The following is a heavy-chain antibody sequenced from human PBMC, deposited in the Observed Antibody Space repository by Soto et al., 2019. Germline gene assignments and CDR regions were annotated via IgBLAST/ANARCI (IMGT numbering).Heavy chain of an antibody. CDR3: ARDSSGWDAFDI. CDR1: GFTFSSYG. Sequence: GGSLRLSCAASGFTFSSYGMHWVRQAPGKGLERVAVIWYDGSNKYYADSVKGRFTISRDNSKNTLYLQMNSLRAEDTAVYYCARDSSGWDAFDIWGQGTMVTVSS. D-gene: IGHD6-19*01. CDR2: IWYDGSNK. J-gene: IGHJ3*02. V-gene: IGHV3-33*01.